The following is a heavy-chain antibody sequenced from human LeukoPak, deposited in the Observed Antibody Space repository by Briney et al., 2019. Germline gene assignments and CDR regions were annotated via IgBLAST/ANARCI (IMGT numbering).Heavy chain of an antibody. CDR3: ARGAGGHDYGVYWRS. J-gene: IGHJ5*02. CDR1: GGSISSYY. V-gene: IGHV4-59*12. CDR2: IYYSGST. Sequence: SETLYLTCTVSGGSISSYYWSWIRQPPGKGLEWIGYIYYSGSTYYNPSLKSRVTISVDTSKNQFSLKLSSVTAADTAVYYCARGAGGHDYGVYWRSWGQGTLVTVSS. D-gene: IGHD4-17*01.